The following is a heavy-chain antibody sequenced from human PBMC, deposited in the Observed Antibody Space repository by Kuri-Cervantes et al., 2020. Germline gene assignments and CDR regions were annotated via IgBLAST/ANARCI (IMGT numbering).Heavy chain of an antibody. D-gene: IGHD3-3*01. Sequence: ASVKVSCKASGYTFTSYGISWVRQAPGQGLEWMGWISAYNGDTNYAQKLRGRVTMTTDTSTSTAYMELRSLRSDDTAVYYCARVQDFWSGYYSFDYWGQGTLVTVSS. CDR2: ISAYNGDT. V-gene: IGHV1-18*01. J-gene: IGHJ4*02. CDR3: ARVQDFWSGYYSFDY. CDR1: GYTFTSYG.